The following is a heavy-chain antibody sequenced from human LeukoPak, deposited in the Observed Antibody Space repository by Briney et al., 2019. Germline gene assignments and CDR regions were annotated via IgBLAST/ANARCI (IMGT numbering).Heavy chain of an antibody. CDR2: FDPEDGET. V-gene: IGHV1-24*01. CDR3: ATHPRRRYYDSSGYPHNYYYYGMDV. CDR1: GYTLTELS. Sequence: ASVKVSCKVSGYTLTELSMHWVRQAPGKGLEWMGGFDPEDGETIYAQKFQGRVTMTEDTSTDTAYMELSSLRSEDTAVYYCATHPRRRYYDSSGYPHNYYYYGMDVWGQGTTVTVSS. D-gene: IGHD3-22*01. J-gene: IGHJ6*02.